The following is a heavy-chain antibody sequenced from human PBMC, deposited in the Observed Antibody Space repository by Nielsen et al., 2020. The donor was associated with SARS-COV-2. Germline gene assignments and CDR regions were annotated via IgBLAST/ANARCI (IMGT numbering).Heavy chain of an antibody. CDR2: IYFSGST. CDR1: GGSISSSAYY. D-gene: IGHD3-10*01. Sequence: SETLSLTCTVSGGSISSSAYYRGWIRQPPGKGLEWIGSIYFSGSTYYNPSLKSRVTISVDTSKNQFSLKLNSVTAADTAVYYCARQRGYYGSGSYYSPLDYWGQGTLVTVSS. CDR3: ARQRGYYGSGSYYSPLDY. V-gene: IGHV4-39*01. J-gene: IGHJ4*02.